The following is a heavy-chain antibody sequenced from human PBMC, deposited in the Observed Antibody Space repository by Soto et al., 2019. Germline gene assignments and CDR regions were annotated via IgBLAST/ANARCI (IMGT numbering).Heavy chain of an antibody. V-gene: IGHV5-51*01. CDR2: IYPGDSDT. D-gene: IGHD4-17*01. J-gene: IGHJ4*02. CDR3: ARVENDYGEQYYFDY. CDR1: GYSFTSYW. Sequence: GESLKISCKGSGYSFTSYWIGWVRQMPGKGLEWMGIIYPGDSDTRYSPSFQGQVTISADKSISTAYLQWSSLKASDTAMYYCARVENDYGEQYYFDYWGQGTLVTVSS.